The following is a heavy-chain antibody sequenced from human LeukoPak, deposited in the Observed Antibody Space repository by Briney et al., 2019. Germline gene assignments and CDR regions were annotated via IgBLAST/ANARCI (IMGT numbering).Heavy chain of an antibody. V-gene: IGHV3-7*03. CDR1: GFTLSGYW. J-gene: IGHJ4*02. CDR3: ARWIGGFDY. D-gene: IGHD3-10*01. Sequence: GGSLRLSCTASGFTLSGYWMNWVRQTPEKGLEWVANINHNGSEKYYVDSVEGRFTISRDNGKNSLYRQMSSLRDEDTAVYYCARWIGGFDYWCPGALVTVSS. CDR2: INHNGSEK.